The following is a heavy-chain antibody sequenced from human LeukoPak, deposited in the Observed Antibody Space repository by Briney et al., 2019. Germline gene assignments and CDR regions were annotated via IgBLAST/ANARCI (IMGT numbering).Heavy chain of an antibody. CDR1: GGSISSGGYY. D-gene: IGHD6-25*01. V-gene: IGHV4-30-2*01. J-gene: IGHJ5*02. Sequence: SETLSLTCTVSGGSISSGGYYWSWLRQPPGKGLEWIGYIYHSGSTHYNPSLKSRVTISVDRSKNQFSLKLSSVTAADTAVYYCARGEKRVNWFDPWGQGTLVTVSS. CDR2: IYHSGST. CDR3: ARGEKRVNWFDP.